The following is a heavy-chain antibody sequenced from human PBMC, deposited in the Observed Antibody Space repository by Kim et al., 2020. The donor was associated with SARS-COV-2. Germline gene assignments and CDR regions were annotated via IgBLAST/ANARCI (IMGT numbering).Heavy chain of an antibody. Sequence: ADSWKGRFTNSRDNAKNSLYLQMNSLRDEDTAVYYCARDGLWFGELYFDYWGQGTLVTVSS. J-gene: IGHJ4*02. CDR3: ARDGLWFGELYFDY. D-gene: IGHD3-10*01. V-gene: IGHV3-48*02.